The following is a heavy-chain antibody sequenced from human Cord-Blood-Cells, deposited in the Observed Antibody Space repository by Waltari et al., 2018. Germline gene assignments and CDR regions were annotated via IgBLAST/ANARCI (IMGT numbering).Heavy chain of an antibody. Sequence: QITLKESGPTLVKPTPTLTLTCTFSGFSLSTSGVGVGWIRQPPGKALEWLALIYWNDDKRYSPSLKSRRTITKDTSKNLVVRTMTNMDPVDTATYFCAHLKYFGWDWYVDLWGRGTLVTVSS. CDR2: IYWNDDK. V-gene: IGHV2-5*01. CDR1: GFSLSTSGVG. J-gene: IGHJ2*01. D-gene: IGHD3-10*01. CDR3: AHLKYFGWDWYVDL.